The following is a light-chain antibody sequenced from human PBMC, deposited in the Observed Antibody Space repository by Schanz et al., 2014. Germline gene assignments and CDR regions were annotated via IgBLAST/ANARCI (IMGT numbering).Light chain of an antibody. CDR1: QSISSY. CDR2: AAS. CDR3: QQSYSTPGT. J-gene: IGKJ5*01. Sequence: DIQMPQSPSSLSASVGDRVTITCRASQSISSYLNWYQQKPGKAPKLLIYAASSLQSGVPSRFSGSGSGTDFTLTISSLQPEDFATYYCQQSYSTPGTFGQGTRLEIK. V-gene: IGKV1-39*01.